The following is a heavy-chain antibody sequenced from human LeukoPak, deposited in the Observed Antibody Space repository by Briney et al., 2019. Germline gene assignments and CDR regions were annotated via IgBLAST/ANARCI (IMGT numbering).Heavy chain of an antibody. J-gene: IGHJ6*02. CDR3: AREGYYYYGMDV. CDR1: GGSISSYY. Sequence: PSETLSLTCTVSGGSISSYYWGWIRQPPGKGLEWVGYIYYSGSTNYNHSLKSRVTISVDTSKNQFSLKLSSVTAADTAVYYCAREGYYYYGMDVWGQGTTVTVSS. CDR2: IYYSGST. V-gene: IGHV4-59*01.